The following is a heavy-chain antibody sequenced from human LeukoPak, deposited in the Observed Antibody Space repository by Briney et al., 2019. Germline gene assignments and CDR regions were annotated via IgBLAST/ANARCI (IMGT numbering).Heavy chain of an antibody. J-gene: IGHJ3*01. Sequence: SDTLSLTCTVSGGPISNSTYYWGWVRQPPGKGLEWIGSIFYRGSTYYTPSLKSRVTISVDTSKNQFSLKLTSVTAADTAMYFCARNWVADSFDFWGQGTMVTVSS. CDR3: ARNWVADSFDF. CDR1: GGPISNSTYY. D-gene: IGHD6-19*01. V-gene: IGHV4-39*01. CDR2: IFYRGST.